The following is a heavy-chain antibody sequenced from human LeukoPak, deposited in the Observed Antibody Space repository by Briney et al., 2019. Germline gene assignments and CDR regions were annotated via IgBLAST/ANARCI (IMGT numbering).Heavy chain of an antibody. D-gene: IGHD3-22*01. CDR1: GGTFSSYA. V-gene: IGHV1-69*04. Sequence: SVKVSCKASGGTFSSYAISWVRQAPGQGLEWMGRIIPILGIANYAQKFQGRVTITADKSTSTAYMELSSLRSEDTAVYYCAILGRRITMIVADYWGQGTLVTVSS. J-gene: IGHJ4*02. CDR2: IIPILGIA. CDR3: AILGRRITMIVADY.